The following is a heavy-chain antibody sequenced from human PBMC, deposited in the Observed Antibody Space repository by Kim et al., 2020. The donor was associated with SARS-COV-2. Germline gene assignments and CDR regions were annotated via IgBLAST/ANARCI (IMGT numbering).Heavy chain of an antibody. CDR2: IIPIFGTA. D-gene: IGHD4-17*01. CDR1: GGTFSSYA. CDR3: ARFGNYGGKPTWDY. J-gene: IGHJ4*02. Sequence: SVKVSCKASGGTFSSYAISWVRQAPGQGLEWMGGIIPIFGTANYAQKFQGRVTITADESTSTAYMELSSLRSEDTAVYYCARFGNYGGKPTWDYWGQGTLVTVSS. V-gene: IGHV1-69*13.